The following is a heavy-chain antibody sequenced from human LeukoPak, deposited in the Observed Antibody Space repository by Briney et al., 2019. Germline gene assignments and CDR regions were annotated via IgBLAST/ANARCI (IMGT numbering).Heavy chain of an antibody. CDR1: GFTFSSYA. CDR3: ARDPFAGYDSSGPPGY. D-gene: IGHD3-22*01. J-gene: IGHJ4*02. V-gene: IGHV3-30-3*01. CDR2: ISYDGSNK. Sequence: GGSLRLSCAASGFTFSSYAMHWVRQAPGKGLEWVAVISYDGSNKYYADSVKGRFTISRDNPKNTLYLQMNSLRAEDTAVYYCARDPFAGYDSSGPPGYWGQGTLVTVSS.